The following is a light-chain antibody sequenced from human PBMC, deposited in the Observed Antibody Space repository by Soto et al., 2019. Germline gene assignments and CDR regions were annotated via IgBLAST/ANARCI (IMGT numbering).Light chain of an antibody. Sequence: IVFTHSPCTLSLSPGERATLSCRASHSVGSSYLAWYQQKPGQAPRLLIYGASSRATGIPDRFSGSGSGTDFTLPISRLEPEDFAVYYCQQYGSSPITFGQRTRLEI. CDR3: QQYGSSPIT. CDR1: HSVGSSY. V-gene: IGKV3-20*01. CDR2: GAS. J-gene: IGKJ5*01.